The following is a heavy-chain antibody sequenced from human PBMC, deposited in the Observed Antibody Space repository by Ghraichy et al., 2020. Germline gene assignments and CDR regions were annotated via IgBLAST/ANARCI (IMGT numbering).Heavy chain of an antibody. J-gene: IGHJ3*02. D-gene: IGHD2-2*02. Sequence: SETLSLTCTVSGGSISSYYWSWIRQPAGKGLEWIGRIYTSGSTNYNPSLKSRVTMSVDTSKNQFSLKLNSVTAADTAVYYCARDRKRSCSSTSCYTEAFDIWGQGTMVTVSS. CDR2: IYTSGST. CDR1: GGSISSYY. CDR3: ARDRKRSCSSTSCYTEAFDI. V-gene: IGHV4-4*07.